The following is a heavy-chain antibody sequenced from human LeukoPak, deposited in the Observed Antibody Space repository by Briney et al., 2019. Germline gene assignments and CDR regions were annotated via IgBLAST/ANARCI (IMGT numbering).Heavy chain of an antibody. J-gene: IGHJ6*04. D-gene: IGHD3-3*01. V-gene: IGHV1-46*01. CDR2: INPSGGST. CDR1: GYTFTSYY. Sequence: ASVKVSCKASGYTFTSYYMHWVRQAPGQGLEWMGIINPSGGSTSYAQKFQGRVTMTRDMSTSTVYMELSSLRSEDTAVYYCAREFSVDLKSLDVWGKGTTVTVSS. CDR3: AREFSVDLKSLDV.